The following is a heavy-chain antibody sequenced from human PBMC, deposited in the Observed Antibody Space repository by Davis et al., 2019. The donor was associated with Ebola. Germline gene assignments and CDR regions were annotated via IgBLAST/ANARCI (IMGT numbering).Heavy chain of an antibody. D-gene: IGHD1-26*01. CDR2: ISYDGSNK. Sequence: GESLKISCAASGFTFSSYAMHWVRQAPGKGLEWVAVISYDGSNKYYADSVKGRFTISRDNSKNTLYLQMNSLRAEDTAVYYCARGDGSYDYWGQGTLVTVSS. CDR3: ARGDGSYDY. CDR1: GFTFSSYA. J-gene: IGHJ4*02. V-gene: IGHV3-30-3*01.